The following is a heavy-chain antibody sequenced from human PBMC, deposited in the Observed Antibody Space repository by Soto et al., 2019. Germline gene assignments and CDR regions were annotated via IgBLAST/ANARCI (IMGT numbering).Heavy chain of an antibody. CDR3: AKQWSGWGNFDY. CDR1: GFTFSSYA. CDR2: ISGSGGST. D-gene: IGHD6-19*01. V-gene: IGHV3-23*01. J-gene: IGHJ4*02. Sequence: EVQLLESGGGLVQPGVSLSLSCAASGFTFSSYAMSWVRQAPGKGLEWVSAISGSGGSTYYADSVKCRFTISRDNSKNTLYLQMTSLRADDTAVYYCAKQWSGWGNFDYWGQGTLVTVSS.